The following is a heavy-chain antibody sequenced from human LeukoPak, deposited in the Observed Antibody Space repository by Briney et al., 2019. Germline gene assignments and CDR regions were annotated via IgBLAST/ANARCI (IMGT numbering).Heavy chain of an antibody. J-gene: IGHJ1*01. V-gene: IGHV4-31*03. CDR1: GGSISSGGYY. D-gene: IGHD2-15*01. CDR3: ARAGGNVQYFQH. Sequence: SETLSLTCTVSGGSISSGGYYWSWIRQHPGKGLEWIGYIYYSGSTYYNPSLKSRVTISVDTSKNRFSLKLSSVTAADTAVYYCARAGGNVQYFQHWGQGTLVTVSS. CDR2: IYYSGST.